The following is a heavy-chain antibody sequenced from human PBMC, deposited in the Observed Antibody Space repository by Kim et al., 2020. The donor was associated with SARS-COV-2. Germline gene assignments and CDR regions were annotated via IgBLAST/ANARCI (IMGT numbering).Heavy chain of an antibody. Sequence: GGSLRLSCEASGFTFTSYDMTWVRQAPGKGLEWVASIGITGGNTYYADSVKGRFTISRDNSRDTLFLHMNSLRAEDTAVYYCTKRTSGAWPFDYWGQGTLVTVSS. D-gene: IGHD2-2*01. J-gene: IGHJ4*02. V-gene: IGHV3-23*01. CDR2: IGITGGNT. CDR1: GFTFTSYD. CDR3: TKRTSGAWPFDY.